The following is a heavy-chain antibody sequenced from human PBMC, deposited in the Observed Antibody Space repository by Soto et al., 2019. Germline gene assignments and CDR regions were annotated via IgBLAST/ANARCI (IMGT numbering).Heavy chain of an antibody. Sequence: QVQLQESCPGLVKPSQTLSLTCTVSGGSISSGGYYWSWISQHPGKGLEWSGYVYYSGSTYYNPSLKSRVTISGDTSKNQFSLNLSSVTAADTAVYYFAGAKSGSSPVDYGGQGTLVTVSA. D-gene: IGHD6-6*01. V-gene: IGHV4-31*03. J-gene: IGHJ4*02. CDR2: VYYSGST. CDR1: GGSISSGGYY. CDR3: AGAKSGSSPVDY.